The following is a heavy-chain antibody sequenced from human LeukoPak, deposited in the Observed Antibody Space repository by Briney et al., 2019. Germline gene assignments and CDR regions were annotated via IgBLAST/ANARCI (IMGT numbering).Heavy chain of an antibody. CDR3: EKDSIDVVVVVSDGDL. J-gene: IGHJ4*02. CDR2: ISGSGGST. CDR1: GFTFSSYA. V-gene: IGHV3-23*01. D-gene: IGHD2-15*01. Sequence: GGSLRLSCAASGFTFSSYAMSWVRQAPGKGLEWVSAISGSGGSTYYADSVKGRFTISRDNSKNTLYLQMNSLRAEDTAVYYCEKDSIDVVVVVSDGDLGGKGTLVTVS.